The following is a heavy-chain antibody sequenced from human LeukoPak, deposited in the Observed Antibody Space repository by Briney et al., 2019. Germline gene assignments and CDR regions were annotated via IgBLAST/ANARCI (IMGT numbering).Heavy chain of an antibody. V-gene: IGHV4-39*02. CDR3: AREGYCSGGSCYNAFDI. Sequence: TSETLSLTCTVSGDSISSSSYYWGWNRQPPGKGLEWIGTIYYSGSTNYNPSLKSRVTISVDTSKNQFSLKLSSVTAADTAVYYCAREGYCSGGSCYNAFDIWGQGTMVTVSS. CDR2: IYYSGST. CDR1: GDSISSSSYY. J-gene: IGHJ3*02. D-gene: IGHD2-15*01.